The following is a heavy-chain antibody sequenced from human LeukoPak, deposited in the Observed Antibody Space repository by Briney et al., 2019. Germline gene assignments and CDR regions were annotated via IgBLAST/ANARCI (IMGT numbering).Heavy chain of an antibody. CDR1: GGSFSGFY. D-gene: IGHD5-18*01. CDR3: ARGLKEVGASMAHFDS. CDR2: INHSGST. J-gene: IGHJ4*02. Sequence: SETLSLTCAVYGGSFSGFYWSWVRQPSGKGLEWIGEINHSGSTNNNPSLKSRLTFSVDTSKNQFSLKLASVTAADTGIYCCARGLKEVGASMAHFDSWGQGTLVTVSS. V-gene: IGHV4-34*01.